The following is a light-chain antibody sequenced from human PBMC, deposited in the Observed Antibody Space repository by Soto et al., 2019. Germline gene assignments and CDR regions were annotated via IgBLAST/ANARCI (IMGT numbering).Light chain of an antibody. CDR2: DAF. V-gene: IGKV1-33*01. CDR1: QDINSY. J-gene: IGKJ4*01. Sequence: DIQMTQSPSSLSASVGDRVTITCQASQDINSYLAWYQQKPGKAPKFLIFDAFNLKTGVPSRFSGSGSGTDFTFTISNLQPEDVATYYCQQYDKPQLTFGGGTKVDIK. CDR3: QQYDKPQLT.